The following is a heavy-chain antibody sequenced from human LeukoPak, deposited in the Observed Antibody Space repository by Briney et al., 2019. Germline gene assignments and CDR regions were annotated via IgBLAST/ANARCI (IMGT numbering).Heavy chain of an antibody. CDR3: AKARDYGGKPYFDY. V-gene: IGHV3-30*18. CDR1: GFTFSSYG. CDR2: ISYDGSNK. D-gene: IGHD4-23*01. J-gene: IGHJ4*02. Sequence: PGGSLRLSCAASGFTFSSYGMHWVRQAPGKGLEWVAVISYDGSNKYYADSVKGRFTISRDNPKNTLYLQMNSLRAEDTAVYYCAKARDYGGKPYFDYWGQGTLVTVSS.